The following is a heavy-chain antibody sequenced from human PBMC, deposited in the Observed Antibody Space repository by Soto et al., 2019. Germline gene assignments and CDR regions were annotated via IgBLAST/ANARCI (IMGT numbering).Heavy chain of an antibody. J-gene: IGHJ4*02. CDR2: ISSGSSTI. Sequence: PGGSLRLSCAASGFTFSIYSMNWVRQAPGKGLEWLSYISSGSSTIYYADSVKGRFTISRDNAKNLLYLQMKSLRAEDTAVYYCARSSTFYDYWGQGTPVTVSS. CDR3: ARSSTFYDY. D-gene: IGHD6-6*01. CDR1: GFTFSIYS. V-gene: IGHV3-48*01.